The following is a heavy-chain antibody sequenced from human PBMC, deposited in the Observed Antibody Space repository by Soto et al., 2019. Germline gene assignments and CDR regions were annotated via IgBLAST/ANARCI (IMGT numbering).Heavy chain of an antibody. CDR3: AKERVVRGVTDY. J-gene: IGHJ4*02. CDR2: ISHDGSSK. Sequence: QVPLVESGGGVVQPGRSLRLACAASGFIFSGYGMHWVRQAPGKGLEWVAVISHDGSSKFYADSVKGRFTNSRDNSKNTLYLEMNSLRLEDTAVYYCAKERVVRGVTDYWGQGTLVTVSS. D-gene: IGHD3-10*01. CDR1: GFIFSGYG. V-gene: IGHV3-30*18.